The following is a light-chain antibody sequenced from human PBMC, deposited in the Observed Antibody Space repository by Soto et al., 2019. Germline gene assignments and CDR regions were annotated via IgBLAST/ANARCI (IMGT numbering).Light chain of an antibody. J-gene: IGLJ2*01. Sequence: QSVLTQPPSASGTPGQRVTISWSGSSSNIGSNSVNWYQQVPGTAPKLLIYSTNQRPSGVPDRVSGSKSDTSASLAISGLQSEDEADYYCAAWDDSLNGEVVFGGGTKLTVL. CDR2: STN. V-gene: IGLV1-44*01. CDR3: AAWDDSLNGEVV. CDR1: SSNIGSNS.